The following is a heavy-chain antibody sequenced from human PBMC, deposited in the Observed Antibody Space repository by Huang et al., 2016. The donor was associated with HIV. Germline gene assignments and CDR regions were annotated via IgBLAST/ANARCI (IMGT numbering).Heavy chain of an antibody. V-gene: IGHV3-74*01. CDR1: GFTFSSYW. D-gene: IGHD3-22*01. J-gene: IGHJ4*02. CDR2: INSDGSSS. Sequence: EVQLVESGGGLVQPGGSLRLSCAASGFTFSSYWMHWVRQAPGKGRVWVSRINSDGSSSGSADSVKGRFTISRDNAKNTLYLQMNSLRAEDTAVYYCVRDPRIQSWLNYFDYWGQGTLVSVSS. CDR3: VRDPRIQSWLNYFDY.